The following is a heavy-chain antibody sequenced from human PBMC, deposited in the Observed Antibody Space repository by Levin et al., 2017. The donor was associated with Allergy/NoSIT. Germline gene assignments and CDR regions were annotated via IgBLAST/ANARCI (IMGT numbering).Heavy chain of an antibody. CDR3: AKHFDYVSAGGMDV. V-gene: IGHV3-23*01. CDR2: ISGSGGST. Sequence: GGSLRLSCAGSGFTFSSYAMTWVRQAPGKGLEWVSAISGSGGSTYYADSVKGRFTISRDNSKNTLYLQMNSLRAEDTAVYYCAKHFDYVSAGGMDVWGQGTTVVVSS. J-gene: IGHJ6*02. CDR1: GFTFSSYA. D-gene: IGHD3-16*01.